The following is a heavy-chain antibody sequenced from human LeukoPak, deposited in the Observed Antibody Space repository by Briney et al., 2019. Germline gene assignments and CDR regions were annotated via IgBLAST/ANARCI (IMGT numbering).Heavy chain of an antibody. CDR3: ARDGPRVYFQH. CDR1: GYTFTSYG. CDR2: INTYNGHT. Sequence: ASVKVSCNTSGYTFTSYGISWVRRAPGQGLEYMGWINTYNGHTNYAQKLQGRVTVTTDTSTSTAYLELRSLRSDDTAVYYCARDGPRVYFQHWGQGTLITVSS. V-gene: IGHV1-18*01. J-gene: IGHJ1*01. D-gene: IGHD1-14*01.